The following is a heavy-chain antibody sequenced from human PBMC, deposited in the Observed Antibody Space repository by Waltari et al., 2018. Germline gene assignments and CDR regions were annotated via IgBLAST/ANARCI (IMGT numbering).Heavy chain of an antibody. CDR2: IIPIFGTA. CDR3: ARAPFLRGPVDWFDP. V-gene: IGHV1-69*08. CDR1: GGTFSSYA. Sequence: QVQLVQSGAEVKKPGSSVKVSCKASGGTFSSYALSWVRQAPGQGLEWMGRIIPIFGTANYAQKFQGRVTITADKSTSTAYMELSSLRSEDTAVYYCARAPFLRGPVDWFDPWGQGTLVTVSS. J-gene: IGHJ5*02. D-gene: IGHD3-3*01.